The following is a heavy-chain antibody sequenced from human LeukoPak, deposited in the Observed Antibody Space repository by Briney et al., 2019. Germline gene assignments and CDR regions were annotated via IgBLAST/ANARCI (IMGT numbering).Heavy chain of an antibody. J-gene: IGHJ4*02. V-gene: IGHV3-7*01. CDR2: IKQDGSEK. CDR1: GFTFRSYW. CDR3: ARVGGKYSSSGY. D-gene: IGHD6-6*01. Sequence: GGSLRLSCAASGFTFRSYWMSWVRQAPGKGLEWVANIKQDGSEKYYVDSVKGRFTISRDNAKNSLYLQMNSLRAEDTAVYYCARVGGKYSSSGYWGQGTLVTVSS.